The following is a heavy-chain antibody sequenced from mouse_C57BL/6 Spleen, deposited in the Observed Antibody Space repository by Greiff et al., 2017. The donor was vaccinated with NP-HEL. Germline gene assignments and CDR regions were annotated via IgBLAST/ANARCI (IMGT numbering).Heavy chain of an antibody. V-gene: IGHV1-26*01. CDR3: ARGDDTTVVRYAMDY. CDR2: INPNNGGT. Sequence: EVQLQQSGPELVKPGASVKISCKASGYTFTDYYMNWVKQSHGKSLEWIGDINPNNGGTSYNQKFKGKATLTVDKSSSTAYMQLRSLTSEDSAVYYGARGDDTTVVRYAMDYWGQGTSVTVSS. CDR1: GYTFTDYY. D-gene: IGHD1-1*01. J-gene: IGHJ4*01.